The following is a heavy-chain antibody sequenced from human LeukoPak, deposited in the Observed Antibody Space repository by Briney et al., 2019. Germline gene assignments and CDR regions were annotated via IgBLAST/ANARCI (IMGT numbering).Heavy chain of an antibody. Sequence: GGSLRLSCAASGFTFTTYWMSWVHQAPGKGLEWVANIKDDGSEKSYEDSVKGRFTISRDNANNAVYLQMDTLRVEDTAVYYCARGLIYFEVWGQGTLVSVSS. J-gene: IGHJ4*02. CDR2: IKDDGSEK. CDR3: ARGLIYFEV. D-gene: IGHD3-9*01. V-gene: IGHV3-7*04. CDR1: GFTFTTYW.